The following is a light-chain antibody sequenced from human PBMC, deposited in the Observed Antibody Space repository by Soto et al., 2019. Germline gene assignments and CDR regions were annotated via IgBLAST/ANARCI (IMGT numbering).Light chain of an antibody. CDR3: QQYNNWPKT. CDR1: QSVSSSY. Sequence: EIVLTQSPGTLSLSPGERATLSCRASQSVSSSYLAWYQQKPGQPPRLLIYGASTRATGIPARFSGSGSGTEFTLTISSRQSEEFAVYYCQQYNNWPKTFGQETKVDI. J-gene: IGKJ2*01. CDR2: GAS. V-gene: IGKV3-15*01.